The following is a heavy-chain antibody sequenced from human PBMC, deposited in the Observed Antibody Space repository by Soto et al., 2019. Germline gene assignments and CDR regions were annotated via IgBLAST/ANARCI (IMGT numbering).Heavy chain of an antibody. CDR2: IGGSGGNT. V-gene: IGHV3-23*01. CDR1: GFTFSNYA. CDR3: AKIAEAVAGTVYGF. D-gene: IGHD6-19*01. Sequence: EVQLLESGGGLVQPGGSLRLSCAASGFTFSNYAMGWVRQAPGKGLEWVSGIGGSGGNTYYGDSVKGRFTISRDNSKNTLYLEMNSLTAEDTAVYHCAKIAEAVAGTVYGFWGQGTLVTVSS. J-gene: IGHJ4*02.